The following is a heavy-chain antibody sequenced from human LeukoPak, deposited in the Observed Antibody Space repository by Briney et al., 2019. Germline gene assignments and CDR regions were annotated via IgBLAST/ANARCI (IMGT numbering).Heavy chain of an antibody. J-gene: IGHJ6*03. V-gene: IGHV3-21*01. Sequence: KSGGSLRLSCAASGFTFSSYSMNWVRQAPGKGLEWVSSISSSSSYIYYADSVKGRFTISRDNAKNSLYLQVNSLRAEDTAVYYCARGGYYDSSGYLGYYYYYYMDVWGKGTTVTVSS. CDR1: GFTFSSYS. CDR3: ARGGYYDSSGYLGYYYYYYMDV. D-gene: IGHD3-22*01. CDR2: ISSSSSYI.